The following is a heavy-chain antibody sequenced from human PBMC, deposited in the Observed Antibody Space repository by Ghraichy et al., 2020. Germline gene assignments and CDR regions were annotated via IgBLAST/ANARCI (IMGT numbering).Heavy chain of an antibody. CDR1: VFSVSNHY. Sequence: GGSLRLSCTSSVFSVSNHYMSWVRQAPGKGLEWVSVIYSGGDTYYADSVKGRFTISRDNAKNSLFLQMNSLRAEDTAVYYCARESPVRLEVHAFDIWGQGHWSPSLQ. D-gene: IGHD5-12*01. CDR2: IYSGGDT. J-gene: IGHJ3*02. V-gene: IGHV3-53*01. CDR3: ARESPVRLEVHAFDI.